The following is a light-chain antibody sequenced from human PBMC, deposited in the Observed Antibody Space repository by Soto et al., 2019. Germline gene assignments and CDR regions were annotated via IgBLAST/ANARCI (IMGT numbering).Light chain of an antibody. V-gene: IGLV2-14*01. CDR1: SSDVGGYNY. J-gene: IGLJ1*01. CDR2: DVS. Sequence: ALTQPASVSGSPGQSITISCTGTSSDVGGYNYVSWYQQHPGKAPKLMIYDVSNRPSGVSNRFSGSKSGNTASLTISGLQAEDEADYYCSSYTSSSTYVFGTGTKLTVL. CDR3: SSYTSSSTYV.